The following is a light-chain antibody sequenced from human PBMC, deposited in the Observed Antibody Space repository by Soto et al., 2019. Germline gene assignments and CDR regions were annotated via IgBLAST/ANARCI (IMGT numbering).Light chain of an antibody. Sequence: VLTQPPSASGTPGQRVTISCSGSSSNIGSNYVYWYQQLPGTAPKLLIYRNNQRPSGVPDRFSGSKSGTSASLAISGLRSEDEADYYCAAWDDSLSGRGVFGGGTKLTVL. J-gene: IGLJ3*02. CDR1: SSNIGSNY. CDR2: RNN. V-gene: IGLV1-47*01. CDR3: AAWDDSLSGRGV.